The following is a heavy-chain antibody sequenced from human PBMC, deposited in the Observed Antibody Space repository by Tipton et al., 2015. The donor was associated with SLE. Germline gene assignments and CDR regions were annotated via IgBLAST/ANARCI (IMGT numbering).Heavy chain of an antibody. CDR2: VYHSGST. CDR3: ARAQQLAPGYFDY. J-gene: IGHJ4*02. CDR1: GASISSYY. Sequence: QVQLVQSGAEVKPSETLSLTCTVSGASISSYYWGWIRQPPGKGLEWIGSVYHSGSTYYNPSLKRRVTISGDTSKNQFSLKVSSVTAADTAVYYCARAQQLAPGYFDYWGQGTLVTVSS. V-gene: IGHV4-38-2*02. D-gene: IGHD6-13*01.